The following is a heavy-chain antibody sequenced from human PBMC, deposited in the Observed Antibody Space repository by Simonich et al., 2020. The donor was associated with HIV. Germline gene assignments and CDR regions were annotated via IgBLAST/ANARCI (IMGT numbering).Heavy chain of an antibody. CDR3: ARGWDGSSSSLDDY. CDR2: INQEGSGK. Sequence: EVQLVESGGGLVQPGGSLRLSCAASGFTFSGYWMTWVRQAPGKGLEGVANINQEGSGKYYVDSVKGRFTISRDNAKNLLYLQMNSLRAEDTAVYYCARGWDGSSSSLDDYWGQGTLVTVSS. D-gene: IGHD6-6*01. J-gene: IGHJ4*02. V-gene: IGHV3-7*01. CDR1: GFTFSGYW.